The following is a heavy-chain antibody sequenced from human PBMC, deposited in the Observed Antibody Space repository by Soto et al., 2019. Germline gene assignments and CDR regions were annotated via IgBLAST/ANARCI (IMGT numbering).Heavy chain of an antibody. CDR1: GFSFRNYA. V-gene: IGHV3-23*01. Sequence: GWSLRLSCAPSGFSFRNYAMSWVRQAPGKGLEWLSTLTGSSSNPYYAYSVKGRFAISRDNSRNTLYLQMHSLTAEDTAVYYCANGRATYGLLTHDYWGQGTLVTVSS. CDR2: LTGSSSNP. CDR3: ANGRATYGLLTHDY. J-gene: IGHJ4*02. D-gene: IGHD3-9*01.